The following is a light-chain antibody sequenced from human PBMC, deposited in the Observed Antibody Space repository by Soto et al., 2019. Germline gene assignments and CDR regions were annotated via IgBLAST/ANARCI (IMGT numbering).Light chain of an antibody. CDR2: RAS. V-gene: IGKV1-5*03. J-gene: IGKJ1*01. CDR1: QSISNW. CDR3: QQYNTYST. Sequence: DIQMTQSPSTLSGPVGDRVTITCRSSQSISNWLAWYQQKPGKAPKLLIYRASSLESGVPSRFSGSGSGTEFTLTISSLQPDDFAAYFCQQYNTYSTFGQGTKVDNK.